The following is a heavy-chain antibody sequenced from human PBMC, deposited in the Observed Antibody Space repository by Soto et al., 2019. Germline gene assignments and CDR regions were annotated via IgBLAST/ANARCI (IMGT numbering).Heavy chain of an antibody. J-gene: IGHJ5*02. CDR3: VRERDYDILTGWFDP. CDR1: GFTFSSYS. D-gene: IGHD3-9*01. CDR2: ISSSSSTI. Sequence: EVQLVESGGGLVQPGGSLRLSCAASGFTFSSYSMNRVRQAPGKGLEWVSYISSSSSTIYYADSVKGRFTISRDNAKNSLYLQMNSLRDEDTAVYYCVRERDYDILTGWFDPWGQGTLVTVSS. V-gene: IGHV3-48*02.